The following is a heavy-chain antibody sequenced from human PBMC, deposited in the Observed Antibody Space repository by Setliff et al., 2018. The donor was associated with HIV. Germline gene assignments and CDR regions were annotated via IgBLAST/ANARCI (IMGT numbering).Heavy chain of an antibody. Sequence: GGSLRLSCATRGFGLRTYGLHWVRQAPGKGLEWVAVISQDASKDYYADSVKGRFTISKDNSKNTVFLQMNNLRVEDTALYYCAKSSFRFFEDLSDWYFDLWGRGTLVTVSS. CDR3: AKSSFRFFEDLSDWYFDL. CDR2: ISQDASKD. D-gene: IGHD3-16*02. J-gene: IGHJ2*01. CDR1: GFGLRTYG. V-gene: IGHV3-30*18.